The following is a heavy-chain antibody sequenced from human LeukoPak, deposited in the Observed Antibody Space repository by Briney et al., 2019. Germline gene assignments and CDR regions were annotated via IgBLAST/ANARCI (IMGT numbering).Heavy chain of an antibody. CDR1: GFHISSSW. CDR2: INQDGSEK. V-gene: IGHV3-7*02. J-gene: IGHJ4*02. Sequence: GGSLRLSCVACGFHISSSWMTWVRQAPGKGLEWVATINQDGSEKYYVDSVKGRFTMSRDNAKNSLSLQMNSLRAEDTAVYYCAKSQRLVDYWGQGTLVTVSS. CDR3: AKSQRLVDY. D-gene: IGHD6-25*01.